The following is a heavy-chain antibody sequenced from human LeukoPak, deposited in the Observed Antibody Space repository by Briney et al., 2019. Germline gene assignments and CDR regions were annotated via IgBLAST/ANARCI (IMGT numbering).Heavy chain of an antibody. CDR1: VYKFTKYY. D-gene: IGHD3-3*01. V-gene: IGHV1-46*01. Sequence: ASVKVSCKASVYKFTKYYMNWVRQAPAQGLEWMGIMHPTGDSTKYAQKFQGRVTLTRDTSTGTFYMELSSLTSEDTAVYYCARHDFDLPMIYSFFVHWGQGTLVTVSS. CDR2: MHPTGDST. CDR3: ARHDFDLPMIYSFFVH. J-gene: IGHJ5*02.